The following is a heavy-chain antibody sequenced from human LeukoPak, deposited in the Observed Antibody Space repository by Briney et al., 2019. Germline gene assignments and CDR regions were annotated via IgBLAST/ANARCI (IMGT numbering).Heavy chain of an antibody. CDR1: GFTFSSYS. Sequence: GGSLRLSCAASGFTFSSYSMNWVRQAPGKGLEWVSSISSSSSYIYYADSVKGRFTTSRDNAKNSLYLQMNSLRAEDTAVYYCARDPVPDGMDVWGQGTTVTVSS. CDR2: ISSSSSYI. CDR3: ARDPVPDGMDV. V-gene: IGHV3-21*01. J-gene: IGHJ6*02.